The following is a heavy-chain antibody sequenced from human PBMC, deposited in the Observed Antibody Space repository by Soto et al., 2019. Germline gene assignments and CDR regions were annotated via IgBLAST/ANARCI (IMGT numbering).Heavy chain of an antibody. Sequence: SETLSLTCTVSGGSISSYYWSWIRQPPGKGLEWIGYIYYSGSTNYNPSLKSRVTISVDTSKNQFSLKLSSVTAADTAVYYCARKGGIAARSLYYYYMDVWGKGTTVTVSS. D-gene: IGHD6-6*01. V-gene: IGHV4-59*01. J-gene: IGHJ6*03. CDR2: IYYSGST. CDR3: ARKGGIAARSLYYYYMDV. CDR1: GGSISSYY.